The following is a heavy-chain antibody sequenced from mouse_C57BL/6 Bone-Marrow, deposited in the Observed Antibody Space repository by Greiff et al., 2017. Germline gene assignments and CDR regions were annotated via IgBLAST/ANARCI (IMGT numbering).Heavy chain of an antibody. V-gene: IGHV1-61*01. CDR1: GYTFTSYW. J-gene: IGHJ2*01. Sequence: QVQLKQPGAELVRPGSSVKLSCKASGYTFTSYWMDWVKQRPGQGLEWIGNIYPSDSETHYNQKFKDKATLTVDKSSSTAYMQLSSLTSEDSAVYYCARGTGTLYYFDYWGQGTTLTVSS. D-gene: IGHD4-1*01. CDR2: IYPSDSET. CDR3: ARGTGTLYYFDY.